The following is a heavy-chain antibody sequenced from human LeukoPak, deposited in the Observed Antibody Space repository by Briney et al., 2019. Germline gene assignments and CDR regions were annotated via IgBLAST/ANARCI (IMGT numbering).Heavy chain of an antibody. Sequence: PSETLSLTCAVYGGYFSDYYWSWIRQPPGKGLEWIGEINHSGSTNYNPSLKSRVTISVDTSKNQFSLKLSSVTAADTAVYYCARGRVLLWFGERSNWFDPWGQGTLVTVSS. CDR2: INHSGST. J-gene: IGHJ5*02. D-gene: IGHD3-10*01. CDR3: ARGRVLLWFGERSNWFDP. CDR1: GGYFSDYY. V-gene: IGHV4-34*01.